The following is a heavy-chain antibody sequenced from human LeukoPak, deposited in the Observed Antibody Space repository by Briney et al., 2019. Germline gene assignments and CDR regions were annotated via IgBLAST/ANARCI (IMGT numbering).Heavy chain of an antibody. CDR1: GFSFSSYW. V-gene: IGHV3-7*02. CDR3: SKYGDDDTPGLN. J-gene: IGHJ4*02. CDR2: IKEDGSDK. D-gene: IGHD4-17*01. Sequence: GGSLRLSCAASGFSFSSYWMTWVRQAPGKGLEWVANIKEDGSDKYYEDSVKGRFTISRDNAKNSLYLQMKSLRAEDTAVYYCSKYGDDDTPGLNWGQGTLVTVSS.